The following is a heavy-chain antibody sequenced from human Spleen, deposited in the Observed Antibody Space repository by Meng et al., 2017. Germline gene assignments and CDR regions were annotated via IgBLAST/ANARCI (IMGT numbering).Heavy chain of an antibody. CDR3: ARGPTTMAHDFDY. D-gene: IGHD4-11*01. J-gene: IGHJ4*02. CDR2: INHSGST. Sequence: QVQLQGSGPGMGNPSGTLSPTCAVSGGSISSSNWWSWVRQPPGKGLEWIGEINHSGSTNYNPSLESRATISVDTSQNNLSLKLSSVTAADSAVYYCARGPTTMAHDFDYWGQGTLVTVSS. CDR1: GGSISSSNW. V-gene: IGHV4-4*02.